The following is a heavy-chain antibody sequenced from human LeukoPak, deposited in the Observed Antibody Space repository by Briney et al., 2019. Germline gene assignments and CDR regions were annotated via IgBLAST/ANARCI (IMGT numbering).Heavy chain of an antibody. J-gene: IGHJ4*02. D-gene: IGHD3-3*01. CDR3: ARDGGYDFWSGSIFDY. V-gene: IGHV4-61*02. CDR2: IYTSGST. Sequence: SETLSLTCTVSGGSISSGSYYWSWIRQPAGKGLEWIGRIYTSGSTNYTPSLKSRVTISVDTSKDQFSLKLSSVTAADTAVYYCARDGGYDFWSGSIFDYGGQGTLVSVSS. CDR1: GGSISSGSYY.